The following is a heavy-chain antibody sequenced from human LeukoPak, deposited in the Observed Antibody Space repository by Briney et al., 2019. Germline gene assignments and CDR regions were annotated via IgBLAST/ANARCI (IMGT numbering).Heavy chain of an antibody. CDR1: GGSITSHY. V-gene: IGHV4-59*08. CDR2: ISYSGDT. CDR3: ARHASAHNWFDP. D-gene: IGHD3-16*01. J-gene: IGHJ5*02. Sequence: SETLSLTCTVSGGSITSHYWTWIRQPPGKGLEWIAHISYSGDTHYNPSLRSRVTISVDTSKNQFSLKLSSVTAADTAVYYCARHASAHNWFDPWGQGTLVTVSS.